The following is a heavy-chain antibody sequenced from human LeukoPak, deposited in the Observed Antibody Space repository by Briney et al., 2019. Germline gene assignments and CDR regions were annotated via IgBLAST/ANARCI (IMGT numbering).Heavy chain of an antibody. CDR2: IYTGGSA. CDR3: ARAHSSSDYFDC. Sequence: PGGSLRLSCAASGFTVSSNYMNWVRQAPGKGLEWVSVIYTGGSAYYADSVKGRFTISRDNSKNMLYLQMNSLRAEDTAVYYCARAHSSSDYFDCWGQGILVNVSS. J-gene: IGHJ4*02. CDR1: GFTVSSNY. D-gene: IGHD6-19*01. V-gene: IGHV3-53*01.